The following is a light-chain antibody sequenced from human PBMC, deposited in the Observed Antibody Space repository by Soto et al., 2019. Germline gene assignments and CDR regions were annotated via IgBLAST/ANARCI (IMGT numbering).Light chain of an antibody. J-gene: IGLJ2*01. CDR1: SSDVGGYNY. Sequence: QSVLTQPASVSGSPGRSITISCTGTSSDVGGYNYVSWYQLHPGKAPKLMIYEVSNRPSGVSNRFSGSKSGNTASLTISGLQAEDEADYYCSSYTSSSTLPGVFGGGTKLTVL. CDR3: SSYTSSSTLPGV. V-gene: IGLV2-14*01. CDR2: EVS.